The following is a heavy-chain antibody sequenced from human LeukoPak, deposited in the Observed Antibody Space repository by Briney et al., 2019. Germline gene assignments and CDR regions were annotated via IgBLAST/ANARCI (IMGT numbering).Heavy chain of an antibody. CDR3: ARGWELSI. Sequence: AASVKVSCKASGYTFTTYGISWVRQAPGQGPEWMGWISTYNGNTNYAQKLQDRVTMTTDTSTSTAYMELRSLRSDDTALYYCARGWELSIWGQGTMVTVSS. CDR1: GYTFTTYG. CDR2: ISTYNGNT. J-gene: IGHJ3*02. D-gene: IGHD3-10*01. V-gene: IGHV1-18*01.